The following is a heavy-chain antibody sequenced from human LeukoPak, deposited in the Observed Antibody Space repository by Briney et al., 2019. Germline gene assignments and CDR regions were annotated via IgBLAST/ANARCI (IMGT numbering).Heavy chain of an antibody. V-gene: IGHV5-10-1*01. CDR1: GYSFTSYW. Sequence: GESLRISCKGSGYSFTSYWITWVRQKPGKGLEWVGRIDPTDSYTSYSPTSPGHVTISADKSVSTAYLQWSSLKASDTAMYYCARMDLGATPAAYDYWGQGTLVTVSS. D-gene: IGHD1-26*01. CDR2: IDPTDSYT. J-gene: IGHJ4*02. CDR3: ARMDLGATPAAYDY.